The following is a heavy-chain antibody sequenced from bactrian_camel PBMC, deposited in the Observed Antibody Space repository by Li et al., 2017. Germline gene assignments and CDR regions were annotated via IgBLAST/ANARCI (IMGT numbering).Heavy chain of an antibody. Sequence: HVQLVESGGGSVQTGGSPRLSCAASGATNSRYCMGWFRQAPGKEREGVAAVSRDGVTTYADSVKGRFTISKDNAKNTVYLQMNNLKAEDTAIYYCVFVPMFPGSRPYKLGVLWPRNPGHRL. CDR2: VSRDGVT. J-gene: IGHJ4*01. CDR1: GATNSRYC. V-gene: IGHV3S53*01. D-gene: IGHD2*01.